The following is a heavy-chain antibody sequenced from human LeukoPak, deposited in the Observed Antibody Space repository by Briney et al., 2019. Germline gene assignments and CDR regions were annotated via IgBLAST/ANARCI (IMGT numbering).Heavy chain of an antibody. D-gene: IGHD3-16*01. Sequence: PGGSLRLSCAASGFTFTNYAMNWVRQAPGKGLEWVSAISGSGGSTDYADSVKGQFTISRDNSKNTLYLQMNSLRAEDTAVYYCAKKRFGSYYFDYWGQGTLVTVSS. CDR3: AKKRFGSYYFDY. CDR2: ISGSGGST. J-gene: IGHJ4*02. V-gene: IGHV3-23*01. CDR1: GFTFTNYA.